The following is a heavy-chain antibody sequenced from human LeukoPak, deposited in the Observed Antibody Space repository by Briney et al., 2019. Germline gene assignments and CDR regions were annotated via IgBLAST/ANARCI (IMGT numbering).Heavy chain of an antibody. CDR1: GGTFSSYA. Sequence: PVKVSCKASGGTFSSYAISWVRQAPGQGLEWMGRIIPIFGTANYAQKFQGRVTITADKSTSTAYMELSSLRSEDTAVYYCARGYCTNGVCYYFDYWGQGTLVTVSS. D-gene: IGHD2-8*01. CDR3: ARGYCTNGVCYYFDY. CDR2: IIPIFGTA. J-gene: IGHJ4*02. V-gene: IGHV1-69*06.